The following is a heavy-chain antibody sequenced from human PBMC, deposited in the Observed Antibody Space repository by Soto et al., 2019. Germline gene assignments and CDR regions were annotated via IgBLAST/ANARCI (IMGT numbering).Heavy chain of an antibody. CDR1: GFTFSSYA. D-gene: IGHD6-13*01. Sequence: QVQLVESGGGVVQPGRSLRLSCAASGFTFSSYAMHWVRQAPGKGLEWVAVISYDGSNKYYADSVKGRFTISRDNSKNTLYLQMNSLRAEDTAAYYCGRPAPIAAAGVNWFDPWGQGTLVTVSS. CDR2: ISYDGSNK. CDR3: GRPAPIAAAGVNWFDP. V-gene: IGHV3-30-3*01. J-gene: IGHJ5*02.